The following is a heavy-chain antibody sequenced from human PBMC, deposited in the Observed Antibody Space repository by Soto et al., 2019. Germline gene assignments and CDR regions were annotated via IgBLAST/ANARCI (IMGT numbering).Heavy chain of an antibody. V-gene: IGHV3-23*01. J-gene: IGHJ4*02. D-gene: IGHD3-10*01. CDR2: ISGSGGST. CDR3: AKGSTKGGSLWFGEFDY. CDR1: GFTFSSYA. Sequence: EVQLLESGGGLVQPGGSLRLSCAASGFTFSSYAMSWVRQAPGKGLEWVSAISGSGGSTYYADSVKGRFTISRDNSKNTRYLQMNSLRAEDTGGYYCAKGSTKGGSLWFGEFDYWGQGTLVTVSS.